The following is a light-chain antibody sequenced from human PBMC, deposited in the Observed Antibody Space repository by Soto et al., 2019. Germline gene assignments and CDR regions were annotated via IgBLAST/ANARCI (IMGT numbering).Light chain of an antibody. CDR2: GAS. CDR3: QQYDTSPRT. CDR1: QSVSSNY. V-gene: IGKV3-20*01. Sequence: EVMLTQSPGTLSLSPGERATLSCRASQSVSSNYLAWYQQKSGQAPRLLIYGASNRATGIPDRFSGSGSGTDLTLTIRRLEPEDFEVYYCQQYDTSPRTFGQGTKVEFK. J-gene: IGKJ1*01.